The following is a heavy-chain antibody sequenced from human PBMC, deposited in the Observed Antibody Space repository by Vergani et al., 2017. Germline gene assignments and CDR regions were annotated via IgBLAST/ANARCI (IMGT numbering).Heavy chain of an antibody. CDR2: ISPNSGGT. J-gene: IGHJ6*03. Sequence: QVQLVQSVTEVEKPGASVKVSCKASGYTFTGYYIHWVRQAPGQALEWMGWISPNSGGTNHAQKFQGRVTMTRDTSISTAYMELSRLRSDDTAVYYCARSCGTNTCSNAGTQYYYYYYLDIWGKGP. CDR1: GYTFTGYY. V-gene: IGHV1-2*02. D-gene: IGHD2-8*01. CDR3: ARSCGTNTCSNAGTQYYYYYYLDI.